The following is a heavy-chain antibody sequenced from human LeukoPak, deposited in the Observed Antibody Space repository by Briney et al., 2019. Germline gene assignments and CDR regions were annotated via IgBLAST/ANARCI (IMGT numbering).Heavy chain of an antibody. D-gene: IGHD3-3*01. CDR2: IYTSGST. CDR3: ASSTIFGVVANWFDP. J-gene: IGHJ5*02. V-gene: IGHV4-61*02. CDR1: GGSISSGSYY. Sequence: SETLSLTCTVSGGSISSGSYYWSWIRQPAGKGLEWIGRIYTSGSTNYNPSLKSRVTISVDTSKNQFSLKLSSMTAADTAVYYCASSTIFGVVANWFDPWGQGTLVTVSS.